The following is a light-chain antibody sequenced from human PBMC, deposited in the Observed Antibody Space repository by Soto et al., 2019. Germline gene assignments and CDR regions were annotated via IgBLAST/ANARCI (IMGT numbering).Light chain of an antibody. J-gene: IGLJ2*01. CDR3: GTWDNSLSAGV. CDR2: DSN. CDR1: STNIGNND. Sequence: QSVLTQPPSLSAAPGQKVTISCSGSSTNIGNNDVSWYQQLPGTAPKLIIYDSNKRPSGIPDRFSGSKSGTSATLGITGLQARDEADYYCGTWDNSLSAGVFGGGTKVTVL. V-gene: IGLV1-51*01.